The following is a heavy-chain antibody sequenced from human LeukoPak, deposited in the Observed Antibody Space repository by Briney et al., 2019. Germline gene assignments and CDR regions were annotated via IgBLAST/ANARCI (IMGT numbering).Heavy chain of an antibody. CDR3: AKVHSSGWYYFDY. D-gene: IGHD6-19*01. J-gene: IGHJ4*02. Sequence: PGRSLRLSCAASGFTFSSYAMNWVRQAPGKGLEWVSGISWNSGSIGYADSVKGRFTISRDNAKNSLYLQMNSLRAEDTALYYCAKVHSSGWYYFDYWGQGTLVTVSS. CDR1: GFTFSSYA. V-gene: IGHV3-9*01. CDR2: ISWNSGSI.